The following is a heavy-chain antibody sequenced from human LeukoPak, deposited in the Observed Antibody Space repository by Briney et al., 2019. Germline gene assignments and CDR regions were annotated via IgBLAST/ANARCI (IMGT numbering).Heavy chain of an antibody. D-gene: IGHD2-15*01. CDR1: GFTFDDYA. V-gene: IGHV3-9*01. CDR3: AKAGCSGGSCYSDY. Sequence: GGSLRLSCAASGFTFDDYAMHWVRHAPGKGLEWVSGISWNSGSIGYADSVKGRFTISRDNAKNSLYLQMNSLRAEDTALYYCAKAGCSGGSCYSDYWGQGTLVTVSS. CDR2: ISWNSGSI. J-gene: IGHJ4*02.